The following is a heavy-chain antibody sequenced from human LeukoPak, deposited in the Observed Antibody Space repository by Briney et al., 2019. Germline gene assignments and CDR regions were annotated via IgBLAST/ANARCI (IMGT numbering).Heavy chain of an antibody. CDR2: IYYSGNT. CDR3: ARSNGDYFAYIDY. D-gene: IGHD4-17*01. Sequence: PSETLSLTCSVSGGSVSSRSCHWGWIRQPPGKGLEWIGSIYYSGNTCYNPSLKSRVTISVDTSKDQFSLKLTSVTAADTAVYYCARSNGDYFAYIDYWGQGTPVTVSS. CDR1: GGSVSSRSCH. V-gene: IGHV4-39*01. J-gene: IGHJ4*02.